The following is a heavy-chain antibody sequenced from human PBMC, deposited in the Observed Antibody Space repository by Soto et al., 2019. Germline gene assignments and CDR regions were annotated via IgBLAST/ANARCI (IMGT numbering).Heavy chain of an antibody. D-gene: IGHD1-7*01. Sequence: ASVKVSFKASGYTFTSYDINWVRQATGQGLEWMGWMNPNSGNTDYAQKFQGRVTMTTDTSMSTAYMELRSLRSDDTAVYYCARCCSNWNYDKAWFDPWGQGTLVTVSS. CDR3: ARCCSNWNYDKAWFDP. J-gene: IGHJ5*02. CDR2: MNPNSGNT. CDR1: GYTFTSYD. V-gene: IGHV1-8*01.